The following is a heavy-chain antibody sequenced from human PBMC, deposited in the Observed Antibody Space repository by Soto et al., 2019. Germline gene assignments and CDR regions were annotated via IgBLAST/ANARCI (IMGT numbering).Heavy chain of an antibody. CDR1: GDSITGDNW. CDR3: ATQGFYRMGV. J-gene: IGHJ6*02. CDR2: IHHSGAT. V-gene: IGHV4-4*02. Sequence: QVQLQESGPGLVQPSGTLSLTCAVSGDSITGDNWWSWVRQPPGKGLEWIGEIHHSGATNYNPSLKRRVTISVAKSKNHVSPNLNSGAASETAMFYCATQGFYRMGVWGRGTTVTVSS.